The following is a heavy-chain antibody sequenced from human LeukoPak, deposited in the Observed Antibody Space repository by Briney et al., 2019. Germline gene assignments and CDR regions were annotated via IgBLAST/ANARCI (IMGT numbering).Heavy chain of an antibody. V-gene: IGHV3-23*01. CDR3: AKVRGRVVAPDFGYYFDY. D-gene: IGHD2-15*01. Sequence: PGGSLRLSCAFSGFTFSTYAMSWVRQAPGKGLEGVSAISDSGGGTSYADSVRGRFTISRDNSRNTLYLQMNSLRADDTAIYYCAKVRGRVVAPDFGYYFDYWSQGALVTVSS. J-gene: IGHJ4*02. CDR1: GFTFSTYA. CDR2: ISDSGGGT.